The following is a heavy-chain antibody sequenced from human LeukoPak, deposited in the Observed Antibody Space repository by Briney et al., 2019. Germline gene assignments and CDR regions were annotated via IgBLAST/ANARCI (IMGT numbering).Heavy chain of an antibody. CDR1: GFTFSSYG. D-gene: IGHD3-22*01. V-gene: IGHV3-23*01. J-gene: IGHJ4*02. Sequence: GGSLRLSCAASGFTFSSYGMSWVRQAPGKGLEWVSAISGSGGSTYYADSVKGRFTISRDNSKNTLYLQMNSLRAEDTAVYYCAKEVAPIRYYYDSSGRSYFDYWGQGTLVTVSS. CDR2: ISGSGGST. CDR3: AKEVAPIRYYYDSSGRSYFDY.